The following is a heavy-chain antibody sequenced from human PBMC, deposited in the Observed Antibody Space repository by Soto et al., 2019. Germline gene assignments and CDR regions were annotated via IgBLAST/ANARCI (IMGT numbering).Heavy chain of an antibody. CDR2: IFYSGTT. J-gene: IGHJ5*02. Sequence: KTSETLSLTCTVSGGSVRTSTSYWCWIRQAPGQGLECIGNIFYSGTTYYNPSLKSRVTISVDTSKNQFSLKLNSVTAADTAVYYCARGRAVTGGWFEPWGQGTLVTVSS. V-gene: IGHV4-39*01. D-gene: IGHD1-26*01. CDR1: GGSVRTSTSY. CDR3: ARGRAVTGGWFEP.